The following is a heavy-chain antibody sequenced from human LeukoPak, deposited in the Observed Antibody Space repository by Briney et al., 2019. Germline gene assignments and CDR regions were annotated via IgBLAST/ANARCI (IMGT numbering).Heavy chain of an antibody. Sequence: GGSLRLSCAASGFTFSSYAMSWVRQAPGKWLEWVSAISGSGGSTYYADSVKGRFTISRDNSKNTLYLQMNSLRAEDTAVYYCAKRTGGSSSWFSFDYWGQGTLVTVSS. CDR3: AKRTGGSSSWFSFDY. CDR2: ISGSGGST. CDR1: GFTFSSYA. D-gene: IGHD6-13*01. J-gene: IGHJ4*02. V-gene: IGHV3-23*01.